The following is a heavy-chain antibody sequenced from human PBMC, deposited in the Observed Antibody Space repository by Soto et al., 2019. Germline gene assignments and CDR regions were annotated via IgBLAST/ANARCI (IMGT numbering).Heavy chain of an antibody. CDR3: ARGWETVGTTTPFAY. V-gene: IGHV1-69*06. J-gene: IGHJ4*02. CDR1: GGTFSNYA. D-gene: IGHD1-26*01. Sequence: QVQLVQSGAEVKKPGSSVKVSCKASGGTFSNYAINWVRQAPGQGLEWMGGIIPLFGTPNYAQKFQGRVTGTANKSTSTASMELRSLRSDDTAVYYCARGWETVGTTTPFAYWGQGTLVTVSS. CDR2: IIPLFGTP.